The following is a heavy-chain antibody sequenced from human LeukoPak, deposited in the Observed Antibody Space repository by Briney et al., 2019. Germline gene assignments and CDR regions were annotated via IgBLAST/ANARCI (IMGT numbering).Heavy chain of an antibody. CDR1: GGTFSSYA. Sequence: SVKVSCKASGGTFSSYAISWVRQAPGQGLEWMGGIIPIFGTANYAQKFQGRVTITADESTSTAYMELSSLRSEDTAVYYCANVGPISGSYFVEDMYFDYWGQGTLVTVSS. D-gene: IGHD1-26*01. V-gene: IGHV1-69*13. CDR2: IIPIFGTA. J-gene: IGHJ4*02. CDR3: ANVGPISGSYFVEDMYFDY.